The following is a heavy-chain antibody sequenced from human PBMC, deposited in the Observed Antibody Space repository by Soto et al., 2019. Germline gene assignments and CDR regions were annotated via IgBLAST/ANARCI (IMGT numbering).Heavy chain of an antibody. CDR3: AHRQISSFDY. V-gene: IGHV2-5*01. Sequence: ASGPTLVNPTQTLTVTCTFSGFSLTTGGVAVGWIRQPPGKALEWLALIYGNDDARYSPSLKSRLTITKDTSKNQVVLTLSNMDPVDTAIYYCAHRQISSFDYWGQGALVTVSS. CDR1: GFSLTTGGVA. CDR2: IYGNDDA. J-gene: IGHJ4*02. D-gene: IGHD6-6*01.